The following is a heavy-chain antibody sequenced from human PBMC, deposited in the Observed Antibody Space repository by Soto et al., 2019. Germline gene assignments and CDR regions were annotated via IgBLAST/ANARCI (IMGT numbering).Heavy chain of an antibody. J-gene: IGHJ5*02. V-gene: IGHV1-18*01. CDR1: GYTFFSYG. CDR2: ISGYNGNT. Sequence: ASVKVSCKTSGYTFFSYGISWVRPAPGQGLEWMGWISGYNGNTNYAQKFQARVTMTADTSTRTAYMELRSLRADDTAFYYCARKSSSSSWFDPWGQGTLVTVSS. CDR3: ARKSSSSSWFDP. D-gene: IGHD6-6*01.